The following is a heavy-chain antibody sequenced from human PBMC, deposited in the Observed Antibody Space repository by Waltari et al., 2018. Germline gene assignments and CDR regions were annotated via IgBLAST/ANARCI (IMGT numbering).Heavy chain of an antibody. CDR2: IYSGGST. J-gene: IGHJ4*02. D-gene: IGHD1-1*01. V-gene: IGHV3-53*01. Sequence: EVQLVESGGGLIQPGGSLRLSFAAPGFTVSNNYLSWVRQAPGKGLEWVSLIYSGGSTYYADSVKGRFTISRDNSRNTLYLQMNSLRAEDTAVYYCASFTTKTHWGQGTLVTVSS. CDR3: ASFTTKTH. CDR1: GFTVSNNY.